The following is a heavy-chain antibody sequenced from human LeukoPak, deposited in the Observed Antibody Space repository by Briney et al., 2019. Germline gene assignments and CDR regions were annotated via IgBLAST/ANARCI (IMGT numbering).Heavy chain of an antibody. CDR3: AGGYSSSWYYYYYYGMDV. J-gene: IGHJ6*02. CDR1: GFTFSSYS. V-gene: IGHV3-48*01. CDR2: ISSSSSTI. D-gene: IGHD6-13*01. Sequence: RTGGSLRLSCAASGFTFSSYSMNWVRQAPGKGLEWVSYISSSSSTIYYADSVKGRFTFSRDNAKNSLYLQMNSLRAEDTAVYYCAGGYSSSWYYYYYYGMDVWGQGTTVTVSS.